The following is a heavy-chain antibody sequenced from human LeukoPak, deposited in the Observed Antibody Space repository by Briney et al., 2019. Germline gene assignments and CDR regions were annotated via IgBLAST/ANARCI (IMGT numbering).Heavy chain of an antibody. D-gene: IGHD1-1*01. V-gene: IGHV3-53*01. CDR1: GFTVSSNY. CDR2: IYSGGIT. Sequence: GGSLRLSCAASGFTVSSNYMTWVRQAPGKGLEWVSVIYSGGITYYADSVKGRFTISRDNSKKTIYLQMNSLRAEGTAVYYCASYNPYYWGQGTLVTVSS. J-gene: IGHJ4*02. CDR3: ASYNPYY.